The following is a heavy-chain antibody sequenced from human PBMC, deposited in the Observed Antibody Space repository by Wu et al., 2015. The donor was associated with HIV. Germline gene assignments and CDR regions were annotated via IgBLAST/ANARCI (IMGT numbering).Heavy chain of an antibody. CDR3: ARGRGSGSYALKY. CDR1: GGTFTKYA. CDR2: IIPMFGAP. V-gene: IGHV1-69*15. J-gene: IGHJ4*02. Sequence: QVQLVQSGAEMKKPGSSVKVSCKASGGTFTKYAISWVRQAPGQGLEWMGRIIPMFGAPYYAQNFQGRITITADESTTTVYMEMRSLKSEDTAVYYCARGRGSGSYALKYWGQGTLVTVSS. D-gene: IGHD3-10*01.